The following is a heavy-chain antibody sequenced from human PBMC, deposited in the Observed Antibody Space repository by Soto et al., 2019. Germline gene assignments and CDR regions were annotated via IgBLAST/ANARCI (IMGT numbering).Heavy chain of an antibody. CDR2: IKQDGSEK. Sequence: PGGSLRLSGAASGFTFSSYWMSWVRQAPGKGLEWVANIKQDGSEKYYVDSVKGRFTISRDNAKNSLYLQMNSLRAEDTAVYYCARAWSGWYGTSFDSWGQGTLVTVSS. J-gene: IGHJ4*02. CDR3: ARAWSGWYGTSFDS. V-gene: IGHV3-7*01. D-gene: IGHD6-19*01. CDR1: GFTFSSYW.